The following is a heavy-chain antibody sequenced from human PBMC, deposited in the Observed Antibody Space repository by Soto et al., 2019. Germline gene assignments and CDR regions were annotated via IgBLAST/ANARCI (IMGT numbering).Heavy chain of an antibody. D-gene: IGHD6-13*01. CDR2: ISYDGSNK. CDR3: ARDRTAASADY. J-gene: IGHJ4*02. CDR1: GFTFSSYA. V-gene: IGHV3-30-3*01. Sequence: HPGGSLRLSCAASGFTFSSYAMHWVRQAPGKGLEWVAVISYDGSNKYYADSVKGRFTISRDNSKNTLYLQMNSLRAEDTAVYYCARDRTAASADYWGQGT.